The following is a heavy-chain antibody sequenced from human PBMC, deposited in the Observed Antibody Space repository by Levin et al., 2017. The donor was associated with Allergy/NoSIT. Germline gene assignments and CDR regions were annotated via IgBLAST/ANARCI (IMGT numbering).Heavy chain of an antibody. J-gene: IGHJ4*02. Sequence: GGSLRLSCEASGFIFDDYAMSWVRHTPGKGLEWVSGISWNGDSTGYADFVKGRFTISRERGKNSLYLQMNSLRVEDTAIYYCARDLVAYGGVTGTFGYWGEGSLVTVSS. CDR3: ARDLVAYGGVTGTFGY. V-gene: IGHV3-20*04. D-gene: IGHD3-16*01. CDR1: GFIFDDYA. CDR2: ISWNGDST.